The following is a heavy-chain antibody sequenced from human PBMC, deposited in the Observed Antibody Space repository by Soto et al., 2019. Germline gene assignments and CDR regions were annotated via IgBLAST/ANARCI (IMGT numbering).Heavy chain of an antibody. CDR1: GGSISSYY. D-gene: IGHD6-19*01. J-gene: IGHJ4*02. CDR2: IYCSGST. V-gene: IGHV4-59*01. CDR3: AREERMYSSGWYINY. Sequence: SETLSLTCTVSGGSISSYYWSWIRQPPGKGLEWIGYIYCSGSTNYNPSLKSRVTISVDTSKNQFSLKLSSVTAADTAVYYCAREERMYSSGWYINYWGQGTLVTVSS.